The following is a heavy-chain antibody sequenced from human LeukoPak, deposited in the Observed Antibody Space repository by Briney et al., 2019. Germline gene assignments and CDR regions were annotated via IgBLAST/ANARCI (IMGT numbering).Heavy chain of an antibody. CDR2: IKQDGSEK. J-gene: IGHJ4*02. CDR3: ARDPTHDKRILQFQGG. Sequence: PGGSLRLSCAASGFTFSSYWMSWVRQAPGKELAWVANIKQDGSEKNYVGSVKGRFTISRDNAKNSLYLQMNSLRAEDTAMYYCARDPTHDKRILQFQGGWGQGTLVTVSS. D-gene: IGHD5-24*01. V-gene: IGHV3-7*01. CDR1: GFTFSSYW.